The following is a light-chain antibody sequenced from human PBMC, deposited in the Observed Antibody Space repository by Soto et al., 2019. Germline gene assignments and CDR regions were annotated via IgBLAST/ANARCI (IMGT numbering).Light chain of an antibody. CDR3: QQYHIYSWT. CDR2: RAS. V-gene: IGKV1-5*03. CDR1: QDIGTW. Sequence: DIQMTHSPSTLSASVGYRVTITCRASQDIGTWLAWYQQKPEKAPKVLIYRASRLESGVPSRFSASGSGTEFSLTINSLQADDFATYYCQQYHIYSWTFGQGTKVDIK. J-gene: IGKJ1*01.